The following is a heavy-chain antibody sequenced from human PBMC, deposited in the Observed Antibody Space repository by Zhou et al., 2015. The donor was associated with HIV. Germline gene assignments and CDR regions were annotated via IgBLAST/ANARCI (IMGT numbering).Heavy chain of an antibody. CDR3: AREYGLIDPYNWFDP. J-gene: IGHJ5*02. CDR2: ISATGSTI. Sequence: VQLVESGGGLVKPGGSLRLSCAASGFTFSSYRMNWVRQAPGKGLEWVSYISATGSTIYYADSVKGRFTISRDNAKNSLYLQMNSLRDEDTAVYYCAREYGLIDPYNWFDPWGQGTLVTVTS. CDR1: GFTFSSYR. V-gene: IGHV3-48*02. D-gene: IGHD3-16*01.